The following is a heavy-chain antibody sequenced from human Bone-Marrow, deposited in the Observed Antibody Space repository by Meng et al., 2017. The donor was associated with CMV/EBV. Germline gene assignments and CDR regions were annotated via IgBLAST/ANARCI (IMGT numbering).Heavy chain of an antibody. D-gene: IGHD6-6*01. Sequence: ASVKVSCKASGYTFTSYGISWVRQAPGQGLEWMGWISAYNGNTNYAQKLQGRVTMTTDTSTSTAYMELRSLRAEDTAVYYCARDRAAIAARRVGTYYYYGMDVWGQGTTVTVSS. CDR2: ISAYNGNT. J-gene: IGHJ6*02. CDR1: GYTFTSYG. V-gene: IGHV1-18*01. CDR3: ARDRAAIAARRVGTYYYYGMDV.